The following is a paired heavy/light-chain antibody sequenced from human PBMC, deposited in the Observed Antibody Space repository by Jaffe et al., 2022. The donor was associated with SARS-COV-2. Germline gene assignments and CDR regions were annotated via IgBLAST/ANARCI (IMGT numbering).Heavy chain of an antibody. D-gene: IGHD4-17*01. V-gene: IGHV3-49*03. J-gene: IGHJ4*02. CDR1: GFTFGDYG. CDR2: IRSKTYGGAA. CDR3: ARGDTVTNAKYYFDY. Sequence: EVHLVDSGGGLLQPGWSLSLSCTTSGFTFGDYGMSWFRQAPGKGLEWVAFIRSKTYGGAAEYAASVKDRFTISRDDSKSIAYLQMNNLKSDDTAIYYCARGDTVTNAKYYFDYWGQGTLVTVSS.
Light chain of an antibody. CDR2: KAS. CDR1: QSVNTW. CDR3: QQYITFPLT. J-gene: IGKJ5*01. V-gene: IGKV1-5*03. Sequence: DIQMTQSPSTLSAFVGDRVTITCRASQSVNTWLAWYRQKPGKAPNLLIYKASTLGSGVPSRFSGSGSGTEFTLTISSLQPDDFATYYCQQYITFPLTLGQGTRLEIK.